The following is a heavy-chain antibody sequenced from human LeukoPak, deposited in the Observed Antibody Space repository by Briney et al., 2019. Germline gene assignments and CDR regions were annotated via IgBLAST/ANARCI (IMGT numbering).Heavy chain of an antibody. CDR1: GYTFTSYA. D-gene: IGHD1-26*01. V-gene: IGHV1-3*01. Sequence: ASVKVSCKASGYTFTSYAMHWVRQAPGQRLEWMGWINAGNGNTKYSQKFQGRVTITRDTSASTAYMELSSLRSEDTAVYYCARGTGTGSDLADWGQGTPVTVSS. CDR3: ARGTGTGSDLAD. CDR2: INAGNGNT. J-gene: IGHJ4*02.